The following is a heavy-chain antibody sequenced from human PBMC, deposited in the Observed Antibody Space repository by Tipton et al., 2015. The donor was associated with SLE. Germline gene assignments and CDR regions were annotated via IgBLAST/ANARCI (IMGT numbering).Heavy chain of an antibody. D-gene: IGHD3-3*01. V-gene: IGHV4-34*01. CDR1: GGSFSGYY. J-gene: IGHJ3*02. CDR3: ARAIVPLDFWSSYYRGVGALDI. Sequence: TLSLTCAVYGGSFSGYYWSWIRQPPGKGLEWIGEINHSGSTNYNPSLKSRVTISVDTSKNQFSLKLSSVTAADTAVYYCARAIVPLDFWSSYYRGVGALDIWGQGTRVTVSS. CDR2: INHSGST.